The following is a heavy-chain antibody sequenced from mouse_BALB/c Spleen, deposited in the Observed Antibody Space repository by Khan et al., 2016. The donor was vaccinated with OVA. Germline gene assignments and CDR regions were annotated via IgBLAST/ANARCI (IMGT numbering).Heavy chain of an antibody. Sequence: IQLVQSGPELMKPGASVKISCKASGYSFTSYYIHWVMQSHGKSLEWIGYIDPFSGGTTYNQKFKGKATLTVDKSSSTAYIHLNNLTSEDSAVYYCTRHGYVAWFTYWGQGTLVTVSA. CDR2: IDPFSGGT. D-gene: IGHD2-2*01. CDR3: TRHGYVAWFTY. V-gene: IGHV1S135*01. J-gene: IGHJ3*01. CDR1: GYSFTSYY.